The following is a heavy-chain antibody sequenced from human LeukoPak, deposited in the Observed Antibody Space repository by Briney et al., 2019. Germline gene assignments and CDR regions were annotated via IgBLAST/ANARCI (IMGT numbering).Heavy chain of an antibody. D-gene: IGHD3-10*01. J-gene: IGHJ4*02. CDR2: IYSGGST. CDR3: AKDLFTMVRGIVDY. Sequence: GGSLRLSCAASGFTVSSNYMSWVRQAPGKGLEWVSIIYSGGSTFYADSVKGRFTISRDNSKNTLYLQMNSLRAEDTAVYYCAKDLFTMVRGIVDYWGQGTLVTVSS. CDR1: GFTVSSNY. V-gene: IGHV3-53*01.